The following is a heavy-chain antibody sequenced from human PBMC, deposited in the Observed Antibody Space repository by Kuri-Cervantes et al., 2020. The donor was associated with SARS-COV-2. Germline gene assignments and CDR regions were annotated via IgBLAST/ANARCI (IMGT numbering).Heavy chain of an antibody. CDR2: INPSGGST. Sequence: ASVKVSCKASGYTFTSYYMHWVRQAPGQGLEWMGIINPSGGSTSYAQKFQGRATMTEDTSTDTAYMELSSLRSEDTAVYYCATSPPIVGASNWFDPWGQGTLVTVSS. J-gene: IGHJ5*02. V-gene: IGHV1-46*01. CDR1: GYTFTSYY. D-gene: IGHD1-26*01. CDR3: ATSPPIVGASNWFDP.